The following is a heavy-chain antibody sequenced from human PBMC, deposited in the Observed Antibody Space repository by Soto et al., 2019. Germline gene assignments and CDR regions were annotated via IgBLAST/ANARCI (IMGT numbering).Heavy chain of an antibody. V-gene: IGHV3-7*01. CDR3: ARLYATDYYYYGMDV. CDR2: IKQDGSEK. D-gene: IGHD2-8*01. Sequence: RGSLRLSCAASGFTFSSYWMSWVRQAPGKGLEWVANIKQDGSEKYYVDSVKGRFTISRDNAKNSLYLQMNSLRAEDTAVYYCARLYATDYYYYGMDVWGQGTTVTVSS. J-gene: IGHJ6*02. CDR1: GFTFSSYW.